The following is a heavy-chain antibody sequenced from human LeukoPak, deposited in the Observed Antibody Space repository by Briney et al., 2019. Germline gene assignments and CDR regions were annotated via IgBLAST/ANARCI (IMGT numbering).Heavy chain of an antibody. V-gene: IGHV4-39*01. CDR1: GGSIIGSVYY. J-gene: IGHJ6*03. D-gene: IGHD2-21*02. CDR3: ARHGGDVTHYYHMDV. CDR2: IYYSGST. Sequence: SETLSLTCTVSGGSIIGSVYYWGWIRQPPGKDLEWIGSIYYSGSTYYNPSLKSRLTMSVDTSKNQFSLKLSFVTASDTAVYYCARHGGDVTHYYHMDVWGKGTTVTVSS.